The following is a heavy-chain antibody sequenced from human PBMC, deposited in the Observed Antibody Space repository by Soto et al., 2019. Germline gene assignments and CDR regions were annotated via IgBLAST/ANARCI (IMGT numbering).Heavy chain of an antibody. CDR1: GFSLSTSGAG. CDR3: AYRLYAGWLTGSYYDY. Sequence: QITLKESGPTLVKPTQTLTLTCTFSGFSLSTSGAGVGWIRQPPPKALEWLVVVYWDDGKRYRPSLKSRLTITKDTSKTQVVLKMTNMDPVDTATYYCAYRLYAGWLTGSYYDYWGPGTLVTVSS. CDR2: VYWDDGK. J-gene: IGHJ4*02. V-gene: IGHV2-5*02. D-gene: IGHD7-27*01.